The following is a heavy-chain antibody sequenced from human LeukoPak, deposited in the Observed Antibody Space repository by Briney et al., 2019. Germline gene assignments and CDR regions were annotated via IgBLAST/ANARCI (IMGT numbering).Heavy chain of an antibody. D-gene: IGHD6-13*01. J-gene: IGHJ5*02. CDR1: GGSISSSGYY. Sequence: SETLSLTCTVSGGSISSSGYYWGWIRQPPGKGLEWIGSIYYSGSTYYNPSLKSRVTISVDTSKNQFSLKLSSVAAADTAVYFCARDPTAAGKGAWFDPWGQGTLVTVSS. V-gene: IGHV4-39*02. CDR2: IYYSGST. CDR3: ARDPTAAGKGAWFDP.